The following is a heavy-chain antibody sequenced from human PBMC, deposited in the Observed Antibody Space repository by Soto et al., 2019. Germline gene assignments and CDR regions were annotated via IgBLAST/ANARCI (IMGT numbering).Heavy chain of an antibody. CDR2: ISWGSGSI. J-gene: IGHJ3*02. CDR1: GFTFNDYA. Sequence: EVQLVESGGGLVQPGRSLRLSCAASGFTFNDYAMHWVRQAPGKGLEWVSGISWGSGSIGYADSVKGRFTISRDNAKNSLYLQMNSLRGEDTALYYCAKDPYGDYGAFDIWGQGTKVTVSS. V-gene: IGHV3-9*01. CDR3: AKDPYGDYGAFDI. D-gene: IGHD4-17*01.